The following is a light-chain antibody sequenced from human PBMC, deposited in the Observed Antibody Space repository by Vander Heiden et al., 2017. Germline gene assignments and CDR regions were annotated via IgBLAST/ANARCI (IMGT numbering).Light chain of an antibody. CDR1: NVGSKS. CDR2: DHS. J-gene: IGLJ2*01. CDR3: QVWDSSSDHLV. Sequence: SSVLTQPPSVSVAPGPAASLTCGGNNVGSKSVHWYRQKPGQAPVLVVYDHSDRPSGIPERFSASKSGNTATLTSSRVEGGDEADYYCQVWDSSSDHLVFGGGTKLTVL. V-gene: IGLV3-21*02.